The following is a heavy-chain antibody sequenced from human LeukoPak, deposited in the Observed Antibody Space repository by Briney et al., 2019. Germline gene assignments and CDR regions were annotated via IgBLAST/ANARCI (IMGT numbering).Heavy chain of an antibody. Sequence: SETLSLTCAVSGYSISSGYYWTWIRQPPGKGLEWIGNIYHRGNTHYNPSLKSRVTISVDTSKNQFSLKLTSVTAADTAVYYCARGGGSSSPYYYYYMDVWGKGTTVTVSS. V-gene: IGHV4-38-2*01. CDR3: ARGGGSSSPYYYYYMDV. J-gene: IGHJ6*03. D-gene: IGHD6-6*01. CDR2: IYHRGNT. CDR1: GYSISSGYY.